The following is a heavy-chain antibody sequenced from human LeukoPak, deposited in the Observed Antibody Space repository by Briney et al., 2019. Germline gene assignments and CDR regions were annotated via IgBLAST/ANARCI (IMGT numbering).Heavy chain of an antibody. Sequence: ASVKVSCKASGYTFTGYYMHWVRQAPGQGLEWMGWINLNSGGTNYAQKFQGRVTMTRDTSISTAYMELSRLRSDDTAVYYCARDGRPGIAADYNWFDPWGQGTLVTVSS. CDR3: ARDGRPGIAADYNWFDP. CDR2: INLNSGGT. V-gene: IGHV1-2*02. D-gene: IGHD6-13*01. J-gene: IGHJ5*02. CDR1: GYTFTGYY.